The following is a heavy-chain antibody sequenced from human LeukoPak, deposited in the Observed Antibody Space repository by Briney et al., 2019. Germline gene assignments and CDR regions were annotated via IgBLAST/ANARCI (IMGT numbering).Heavy chain of an antibody. CDR2: IYTNGDT. CDR1: GGSISGYY. D-gene: IGHD6-13*01. V-gene: IGHV4-4*07. J-gene: IGHJ4*02. Sequence: PSETLSLTCTVSGGSISGYYWSWIRQPAGQGLEWIGRIYTNGDTRYSPSLKSRVTMSVDTSKNQISLKLRPVTAADTAVYFCARAAGAAGGQYFDYWGQGSFVTVSS. CDR3: ARAAGAAGGQYFDY.